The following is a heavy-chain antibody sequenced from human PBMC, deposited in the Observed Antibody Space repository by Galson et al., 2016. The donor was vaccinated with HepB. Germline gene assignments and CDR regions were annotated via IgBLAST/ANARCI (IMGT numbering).Heavy chain of an antibody. J-gene: IGHJ4*02. CDR2: ISGSETT. CDR3: AKGSDYYGWGSYPYYFDY. V-gene: IGHV3-23*01. D-gene: IGHD3-10*01. CDR1: GLMYTHYA. Sequence: SLRLSCAVSGLMYTHYAMNWVRQAPGKGLEWVSTISGSETTSYADSMKGRFTISRDNSKNTLFLQMNSLRVEDMAVYYCAKGSDYYGWGSYPYYFDYWGQGTLFTVSS.